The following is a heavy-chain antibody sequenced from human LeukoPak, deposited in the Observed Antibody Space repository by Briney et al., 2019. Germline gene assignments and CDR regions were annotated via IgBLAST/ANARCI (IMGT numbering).Heavy chain of an antibody. J-gene: IGHJ4*02. Sequence: ASVKVSCKVSGYTLTELSMHWVRQAPGKGLEGMGGFDPEDGETIYAQKFQGRVTMTEDTSTDTAYMELSSLRSEDTAVYYCAKDISGSWSIDYWGQGTLVTVSS. CDR2: FDPEDGET. V-gene: IGHV1-24*01. D-gene: IGHD6-13*01. CDR1: GYTLTELS. CDR3: AKDISGSWSIDY.